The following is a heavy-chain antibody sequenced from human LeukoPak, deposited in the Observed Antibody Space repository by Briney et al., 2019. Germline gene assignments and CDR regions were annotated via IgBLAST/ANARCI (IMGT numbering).Heavy chain of an antibody. CDR1: GGSISSYY. CDR3: ARAAPRYYDFWSGYPDYFDY. V-gene: IGHV4-59*01. Sequence: SETLSLTCTVSGGSISSYYWSWIRQPPGKGLEWIGYIYYSGSTNYNPSLESRVTISVDTSKNQFSLKLSSVTAADTAVYYCARAAPRYYDFWSGYPDYFDYWGQGTLVTVSS. CDR2: IYYSGST. D-gene: IGHD3-3*01. J-gene: IGHJ4*02.